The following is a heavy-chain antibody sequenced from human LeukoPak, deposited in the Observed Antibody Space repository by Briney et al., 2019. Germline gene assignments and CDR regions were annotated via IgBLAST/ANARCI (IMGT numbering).Heavy chain of an antibody. CDR1: GGSVSTYY. D-gene: IGHD3-16*02. J-gene: IGHJ4*02. V-gene: IGHV4-59*08. CDR2: IYNGGSA. CDR3: ARHVRYSYVFFDY. Sequence: SETLSLTCTVPGGSVSTYYWSWIRQPPGKGLEWIGYIYNGGSANYNPSLKSRVAISLDTSKNQFSLKLTSVTATDTAVYYCARHVRYSYVFFDYWGQGTLVTVSS.